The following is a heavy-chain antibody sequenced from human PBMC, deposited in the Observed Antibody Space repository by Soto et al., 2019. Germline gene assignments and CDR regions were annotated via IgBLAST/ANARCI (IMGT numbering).Heavy chain of an antibody. CDR1: GFTFSSYG. J-gene: IGHJ3*02. D-gene: IGHD3-22*01. V-gene: IGHV3-30*18. CDR3: AKDPYYFDSSGYSIDDVFDI. CDR2: ISYDGSNK. Sequence: GGSLRLSCAASGFTFSSYGMHWVRQAPGKGLEWVAVISYDGSNKYYADSVKGRFTISRDNSKNTLYLQMNSLRAEDTAVYYCAKDPYYFDSSGYSIDDVFDIWGQGTMVTVSS.